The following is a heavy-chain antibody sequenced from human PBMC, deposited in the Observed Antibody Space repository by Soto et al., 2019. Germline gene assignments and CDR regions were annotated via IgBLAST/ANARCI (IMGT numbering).Heavy chain of an antibody. V-gene: IGHV5-10-1*01. Sequence: GESLKISCNGSGYNFASHWISWVRQMPGKGLEWMGRIDPSGSYTNYSPSFQGHVTISADASINSAYLQWSSLKASDTAMHFCTREEYNWNWFDPWGQGTLVTVSS. J-gene: IGHJ5*01. CDR2: IDPSGSYT. CDR3: TREEYNWNWFDP. CDR1: GYNFASHW. D-gene: IGHD1-1*01.